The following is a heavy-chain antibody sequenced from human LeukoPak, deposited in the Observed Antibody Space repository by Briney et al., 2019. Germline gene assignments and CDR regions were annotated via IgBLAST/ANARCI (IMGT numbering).Heavy chain of an antibody. J-gene: IGHJ4*02. V-gene: IGHV3-74*01. CDR2: INTDGSST. CDR3: ARHDWELKGSDY. Sequence: GVSLRLSCAASGFTFKTLWMNWVRQAPGKGLVWVSRINTDGSSTTYADSVKGRFTISRDNAKNTLYLQMNSLRAEDTAVYYCARHDWELKGSDYWGQGTLVTVSS. CDR1: GFTFKTLW. D-gene: IGHD1-26*01.